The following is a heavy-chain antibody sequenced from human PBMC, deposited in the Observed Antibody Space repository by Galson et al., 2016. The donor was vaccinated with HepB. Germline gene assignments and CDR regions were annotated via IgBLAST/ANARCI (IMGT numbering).Heavy chain of an antibody. V-gene: IGHV3-23*01. CDR2: ISANGHRT. D-gene: IGHD3-10*01. J-gene: IGHJ4*02. CDR3: AKGQGTDEGWFGESDH. CDR1: GFTFSSYA. Sequence: SLRLSCAASGFTFSSYAMNWVRQAPGKGLEWVSEISANGHRTYYASSVKARFTVSRDNYENTLYLQMDSLRAEDTAVYYCAKGQGTDEGWFGESDHWGQGTLVTVSS.